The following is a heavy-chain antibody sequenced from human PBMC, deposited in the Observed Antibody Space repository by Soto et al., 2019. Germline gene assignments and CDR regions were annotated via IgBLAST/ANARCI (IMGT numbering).Heavy chain of an antibody. CDR1: GFSLKDSGVG. CDR3: AHTVGTDFHH. J-gene: IGHJ1*01. V-gene: IGHV2-5*01. CDR2: IYWRDDK. Sequence: ITLKESGPTLVKPTQTLTLTCTFSGFSLKDSGVGVGWIRQPPGRALECLGIIYWRDDKRYSPSLKSRLTITKDTTKDQVVLTMTNMDPVDTATYYCAHTVGTDFHHWGQGPLVTVSS. D-gene: IGHD1-26*01.